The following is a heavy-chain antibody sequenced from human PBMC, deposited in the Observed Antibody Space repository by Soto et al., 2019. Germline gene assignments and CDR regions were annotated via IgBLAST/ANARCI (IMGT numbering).Heavy chain of an antibody. D-gene: IGHD3-10*01. CDR3: ARGQFLWFGAPTWVGGMDV. Sequence: QVQLQQWGAGLLKPSETLSLTCAVYGGSFSGYYWSWIRQPPGKGLEWIGEINHSGSTNYNPSLTIRRTISVDTPKNHFSLKLSPVTAADTAVYYCARGQFLWFGAPTWVGGMDVWGQGTTVTVSS. J-gene: IGHJ6*02. V-gene: IGHV4-34*01. CDR2: INHSGST. CDR1: GGSFSGYY.